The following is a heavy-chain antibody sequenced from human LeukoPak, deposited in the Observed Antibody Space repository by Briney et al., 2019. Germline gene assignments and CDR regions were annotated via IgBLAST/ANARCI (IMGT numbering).Heavy chain of an antibody. CDR3: ASDRRLIHGGFDC. V-gene: IGHV4-31*03. CDR2: IYHSGTT. D-gene: IGHD5-18*01. J-gene: IGHJ4*02. CDR1: GGSISSAGYY. Sequence: PAETLSLTCTVSGGSISSAGYYWTWIRQHPGKGLEWIGFIYHSGTTYYTPSLKSRVTISVDTSKNQFSLKLSSVTAADTAVYYCASDRRLIHGGFDCWGQGTLVTVSS.